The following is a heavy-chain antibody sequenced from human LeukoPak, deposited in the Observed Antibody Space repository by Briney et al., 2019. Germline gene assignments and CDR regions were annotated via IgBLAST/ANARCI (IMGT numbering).Heavy chain of an antibody. V-gene: IGHV4-61*02. CDR2: IYTSGST. CDR3: ARDPDV. CDR1: GGSISSGSYY. J-gene: IGHJ6*04. Sequence: PSETLSLTCTVSGGSISSGSYYWSWIRQPAGKGPEWIGRIYTSGSTNYNPSLKSRVTISVDTSKNQFSLKLSSVTAADTAVYYCARDPDVWGKGTTVTVSS.